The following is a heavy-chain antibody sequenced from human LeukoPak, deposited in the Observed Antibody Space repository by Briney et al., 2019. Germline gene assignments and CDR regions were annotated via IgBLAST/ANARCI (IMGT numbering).Heavy chain of an antibody. CDR3: ARNGGYSYGYDYYYMDV. J-gene: IGHJ6*03. V-gene: IGHV1-69*13. Sequence: ASVKVSCKASGYTFTGYYMHWVRQAPGQGLEWMGGIIPIFGTANYAQKFQGRVTITADESTSTAYMELSSLRSEDTAVYYCARNGGYSYGYDYYYMDVWGKGTTVTISS. CDR2: IIPIFGTA. D-gene: IGHD5-18*01. CDR1: GYTFTGYY.